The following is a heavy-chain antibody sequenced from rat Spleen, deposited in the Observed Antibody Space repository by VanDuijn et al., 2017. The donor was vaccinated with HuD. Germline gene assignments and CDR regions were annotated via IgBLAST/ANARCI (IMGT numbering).Heavy chain of an antibody. CDR3: ARGHTMGVDYFDY. V-gene: IGHV5-25*01. CDR1: GISFRDYY. Sequence: EVQLVESGGGLVQPGRSMKLSCAALGISFRDYYMAWVRQAPTKGLEWVASISNGGVNTYYRDSVKGRFTISRDNVKGTLYLQMNSLRSEDTATYYCARGHTMGVDYFDYWGQGVMVTVSS. J-gene: IGHJ2*01. D-gene: IGHD1-7*01. CDR2: ISNGGVNT.